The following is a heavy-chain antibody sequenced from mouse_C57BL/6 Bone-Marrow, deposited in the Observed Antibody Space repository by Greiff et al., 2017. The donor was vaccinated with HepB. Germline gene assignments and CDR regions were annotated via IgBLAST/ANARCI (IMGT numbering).Heavy chain of an antibody. J-gene: IGHJ2*01. CDR1: GYTFTSYW. Sequence: QVHVKQPGAELVRPGTSVKLSCKASGYTFTSYWMHWVKQRPGQGLEWIGVIDPSDSYTNYNQKFKGKATLTVDTSSSTAYMQLSSLTSEDSAVYYCANLNYFDYWGQGTTLTVSS. CDR2: IDPSDSYT. CDR3: ANLNYFDY. V-gene: IGHV1-59*01.